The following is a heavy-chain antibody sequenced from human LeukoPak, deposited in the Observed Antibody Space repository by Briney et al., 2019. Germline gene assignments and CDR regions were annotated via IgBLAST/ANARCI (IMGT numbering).Heavy chain of an antibody. D-gene: IGHD6-13*01. J-gene: IGHJ5*02. Sequence: GGSLRLSCAASGFTFSDYWMTWVRQAPGKGLEWVANIKPNGSEKYYVDSVKGRFTISRDNAKNPLYLQMNSLRVEDTAVYYCAKDRSSSWYIDWFDPWGQGTLVTVSS. V-gene: IGHV3-7*01. CDR1: GFTFSDYW. CDR3: AKDRSSSWYIDWFDP. CDR2: IKPNGSEK.